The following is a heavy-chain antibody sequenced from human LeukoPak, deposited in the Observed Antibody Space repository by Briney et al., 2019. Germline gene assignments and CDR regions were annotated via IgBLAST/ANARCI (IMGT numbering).Heavy chain of an antibody. Sequence: GGSLRLSCAASGFTFSSYSMNWVRQAPGKGLEWVSYISSSSSTIYYADSVKGRFTISRDNAKNSLYLQMNSLRAEDTAVYYCARGPTYYYDSSGSYWGQGTLVTVSS. CDR3: ARGPTYYYDSSGSY. CDR2: ISSSSSTI. CDR1: GFTFSSYS. D-gene: IGHD3-22*01. V-gene: IGHV3-48*04. J-gene: IGHJ4*02.